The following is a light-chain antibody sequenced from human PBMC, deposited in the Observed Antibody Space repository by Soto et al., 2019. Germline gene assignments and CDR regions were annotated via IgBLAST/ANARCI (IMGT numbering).Light chain of an antibody. CDR3: QQYYDWPEYT. Sequence: ETVMTQSPATLSVSPGESATLSCRASQSVGSNLAWYQQKPGQAPRLLIYRASTRATGVPVRFSGGGSGTDFTLAIISLQSEDFGVYYCQQYYDWPEYTFGQGSKLEI. CDR2: RAS. J-gene: IGKJ2*01. CDR1: QSVGSN. V-gene: IGKV3-15*01.